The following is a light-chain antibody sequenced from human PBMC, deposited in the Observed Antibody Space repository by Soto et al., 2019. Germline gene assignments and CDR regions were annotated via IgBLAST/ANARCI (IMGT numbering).Light chain of an antibody. Sequence: IVLTQSLGTLSLSPGESATLSCRASQSVGRNYLAWFQHKPDQAPRLLIYDASNRATGVPDRFSGSGSGTDFTLSVTRLEPEDFAVYYCHQYAVSPLTFGGGTTVEIK. CDR3: HQYAVSPLT. CDR2: DAS. V-gene: IGKV3-20*01. CDR1: QSVGRNY. J-gene: IGKJ4*01.